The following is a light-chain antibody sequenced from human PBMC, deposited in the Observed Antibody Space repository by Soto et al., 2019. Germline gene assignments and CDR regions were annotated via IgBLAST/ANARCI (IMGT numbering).Light chain of an antibody. J-gene: IGLJ1*01. Sequence: QSALTQPPSASGSPGQSVTISCTGTSSDVGGYNYVSWYQQHPGNAPKLMIYEVIKRPSGVHDRFSGSKSGNTASLTVSGLQAEDEADYYCSSYAGTNNLYVFGTGTKVTVL. CDR3: SSYAGTNNLYV. CDR1: SSDVGGYNY. V-gene: IGLV2-8*01. CDR2: EVI.